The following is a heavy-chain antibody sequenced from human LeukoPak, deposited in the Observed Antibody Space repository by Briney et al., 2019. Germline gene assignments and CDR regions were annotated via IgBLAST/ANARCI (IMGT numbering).Heavy chain of an antibody. D-gene: IGHD5-24*01. Sequence: GGSLRLSCAASGFMFSSNWMSWVRLAPGKGLEWVANIKEDGTETYYVDSVKGRFTISRDNAENSLYLQMNSLRVEDTAVYYCAKEGRSLQTYWGQGTLVTVSP. CDR2: IKEDGTET. J-gene: IGHJ4*02. V-gene: IGHV3-7*03. CDR1: GFMFSSNW. CDR3: AKEGRSLQTY.